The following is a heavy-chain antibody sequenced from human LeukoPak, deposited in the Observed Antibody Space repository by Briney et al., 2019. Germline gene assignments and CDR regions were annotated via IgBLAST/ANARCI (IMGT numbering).Heavy chain of an antibody. CDR2: TYYRSKWYN. Sequence: SQTLSLTCAISGDRVSSNSATWIWIRQSPSRGLEWLGRTYYRSKWYNDSAVSVKSRLTINPDTSKNQFSLQLNSVTPDDTAVYYCARGATTFDYWGQGTLVTVSS. D-gene: IGHD5-12*01. V-gene: IGHV6-1*01. CDR1: GDRVSSNSAT. CDR3: ARGATTFDY. J-gene: IGHJ4*02.